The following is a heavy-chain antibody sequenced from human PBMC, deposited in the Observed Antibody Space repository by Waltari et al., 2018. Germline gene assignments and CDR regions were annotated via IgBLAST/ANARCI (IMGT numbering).Heavy chain of an antibody. CDR2: IYYSGST. J-gene: IGHJ3*02. CDR3: AKGGQFSAFDI. CDR1: GGSISSYY. Sequence: QVQLQESGPGLVKPSETLSLTCTVSGGSISSYYWSWIRQPPGKGLEWIGYIYYSGSTNYHPSLKSRVTISVDTSKNQFSLKLSSVTAADTAVYYCAKGGQFSAFDIWGQGTMVTVSS. V-gene: IGHV4-59*01. D-gene: IGHD3-16*01.